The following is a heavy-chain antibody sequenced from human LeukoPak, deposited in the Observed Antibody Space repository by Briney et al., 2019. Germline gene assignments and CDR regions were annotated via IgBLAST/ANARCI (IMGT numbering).Heavy chain of an antibody. CDR3: ARCVGTIFGVVQPDVYYYYGMDV. CDR2: ISVINNANT. CDR1: GYTFSSYG. Sequence: ASVKVSCTASGYTFSSYGINWVRQAPGQGLEWMGWISVINNANTRYAQNFQGRLTMTTDTSTTTAYMELRSLRSDDTAVYYCARCVGTIFGVVQPDVYYYYGMDVWGQGTTVTVSS. J-gene: IGHJ6*02. D-gene: IGHD3-3*01. V-gene: IGHV1-18*01.